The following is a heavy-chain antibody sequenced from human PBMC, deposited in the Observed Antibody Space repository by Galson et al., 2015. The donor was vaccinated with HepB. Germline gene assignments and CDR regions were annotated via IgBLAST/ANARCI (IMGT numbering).Heavy chain of an antibody. Sequence: IGEINHSGSTNYNPSLKSRVTISVDTSKNQFSLKLSSVTAEDTAVYYCARDSIAAAGSFDPWGQGTLVTVSS. J-gene: IGHJ5*02. V-gene: IGHV4-34*01. CDR2: INHSGST. D-gene: IGHD6-13*01. CDR3: ARDSIAAAGSFDP.